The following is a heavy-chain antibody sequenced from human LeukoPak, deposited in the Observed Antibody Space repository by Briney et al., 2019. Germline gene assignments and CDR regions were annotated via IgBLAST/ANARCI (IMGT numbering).Heavy chain of an antibody. J-gene: IGHJ3*02. CDR2: IYYSGST. D-gene: IGHD6-19*01. CDR3: ARQSNSGWYLTEAFDI. Sequence: SETLSLTCTVSGGSISSYYWSWIRQPPGKGLEWIGYIYYSGSTNYNPSLKSRVTISVDTSKNQFSLKLSSVTAADTAVYYCARQSNSGWYLTEAFDIWGQGTTVTVSS. CDR1: GGSISSYY. V-gene: IGHV4-59*08.